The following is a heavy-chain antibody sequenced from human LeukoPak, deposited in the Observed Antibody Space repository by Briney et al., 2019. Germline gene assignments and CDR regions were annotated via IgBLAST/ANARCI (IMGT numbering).Heavy chain of an antibody. J-gene: IGHJ4*02. Sequence: ASVKVSCKASGYTFTGYYLHWVRQAPGQGLEWMGWINPNSGGTKSAEKFQGRVSMTRDTSISTAYMELSRLRSDDTAVYYCARDLVFGDPWIDYWGQGTLVTVSS. V-gene: IGHV1-2*02. CDR2: INPNSGGT. D-gene: IGHD3-10*01. CDR3: ARDLVFGDPWIDY. CDR1: GYTFTGYY.